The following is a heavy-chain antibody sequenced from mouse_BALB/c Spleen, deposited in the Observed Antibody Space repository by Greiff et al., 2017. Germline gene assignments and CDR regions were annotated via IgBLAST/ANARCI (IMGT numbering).Heavy chain of an antibody. J-gene: IGHJ2*01. V-gene: IGHV1S135*01. CDR3: ASWSPIYYYGSSGYFDY. CDR1: GYSFTDYN. Sequence: VQLKESGPELVKPGASVKVSCKASGYSFTDYNMYWVKQSHGKSLEWIGYIDPYNGGTSYNQKFKGKATLTVDKSSSTAFMHLNSLTSEDSAVYYCASWSPIYYYGSSGYFDYWGQGTTLTVSS. D-gene: IGHD1-1*01. CDR2: IDPYNGGT.